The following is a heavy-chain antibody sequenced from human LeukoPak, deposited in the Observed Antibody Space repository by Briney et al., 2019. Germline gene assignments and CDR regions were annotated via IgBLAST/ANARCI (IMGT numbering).Heavy chain of an antibody. CDR3: ARDAAGSGYIDY. D-gene: IGHD3-22*01. CDR1: GGSISSYY. V-gene: IGHV4-4*07. Sequence: SETLSLTCTVSGGSISSYYWSWIRQPPGKGLEWIGRIYISGTTNYNSSLKSRITMSLDTSKNQLSLKLSSVTAADTAVYYCARDAAGSGYIDYWGQGTLVTVSS. J-gene: IGHJ4*01. CDR2: IYISGTT.